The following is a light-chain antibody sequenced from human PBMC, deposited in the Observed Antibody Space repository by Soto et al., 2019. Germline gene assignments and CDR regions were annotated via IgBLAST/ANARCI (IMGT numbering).Light chain of an antibody. CDR1: QSVYSN. V-gene: IGKV3-15*01. Sequence: EVLMTQSPATLSVSPGERVTLSCRASQSVYSNLAWYQQKPGQSPRLLIYGASTRATGLPARFSGSGSGTEFTITISSLQSEDFAVYYCQQYNSWPLNFGGGTKVEIK. J-gene: IGKJ4*01. CDR2: GAS. CDR3: QQYNSWPLN.